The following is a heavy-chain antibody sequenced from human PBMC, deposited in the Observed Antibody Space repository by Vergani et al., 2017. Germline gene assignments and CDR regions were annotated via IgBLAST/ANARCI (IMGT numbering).Heavy chain of an antibody. CDR1: GFTFSSYS. CDR3: ARGSVIAAAGTSQGRLGY. V-gene: IGHV3-21*05. Sequence: EVQLVESGGGLVKPGGSLRLSCAASGFTFSSYSMNLVRQAPGKGLEWVSYISSSSSTIYYADSVKGRFTISRDNAKNSLYLQMNSLRAEDTAVYYCARGSVIAAAGTSQGRLGYWGQGTLVTVSS. J-gene: IGHJ4*02. CDR2: ISSSSSTI. D-gene: IGHD6-13*01.